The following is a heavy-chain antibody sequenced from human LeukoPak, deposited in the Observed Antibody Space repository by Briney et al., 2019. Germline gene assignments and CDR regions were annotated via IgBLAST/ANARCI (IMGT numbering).Heavy chain of an antibody. CDR2: IYYSGST. V-gene: IGHV4-39*01. CDR3: ASRYCSGGSCYTMGY. D-gene: IGHD2-15*01. CDR1: GGSISSSSYY. Sequence: SETLSLTCTVSGGSISSSSYYWGWIRQPPGKGLEWIGSIYYSGSTYYNPSLKSRVTISVDTSKNQFSLKLSSVTAADTAVYYCASRYCSGGSCYTMGYWGQGTLVTVSS. J-gene: IGHJ4*02.